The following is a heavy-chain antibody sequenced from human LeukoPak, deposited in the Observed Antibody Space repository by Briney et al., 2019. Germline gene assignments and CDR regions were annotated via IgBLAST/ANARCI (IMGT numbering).Heavy chain of an antibody. CDR1: GITFSSDS. CDR3: ARDRGLRYFDWLKPNPSRYYMDV. Sequence: PGGSLRLSCAASGITFSSDSMNWGRQAPGKGLEWVSSISSSSSYIYYADSVKGRFTISRGNAKNSLYLQMNSLRAEDTAVYYCARDRGLRYFDWLKPNPSRYYMDVWGKGTTVTVSS. J-gene: IGHJ6*03. D-gene: IGHD3-9*01. V-gene: IGHV3-21*01. CDR2: ISSSSSYI.